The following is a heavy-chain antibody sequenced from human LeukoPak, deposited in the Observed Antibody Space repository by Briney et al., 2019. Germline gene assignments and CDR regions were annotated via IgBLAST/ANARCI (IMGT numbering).Heavy chain of an antibody. V-gene: IGHV4-34*01. CDR3: ARADGDYVDWFDP. CDR2: INHSGST. J-gene: IGHJ5*02. CDR1: GGSISNGDYY. D-gene: IGHD4-17*01. Sequence: SETLSLTCTVSGGSISNGDYYWSWIRQPPGKGLEWIGEINHSGSTNYNPSLKSRVTISVDTSKNQFSLKLSSVTAADTAVYYCARADGDYVDWFDPWGQGTLVTVSS.